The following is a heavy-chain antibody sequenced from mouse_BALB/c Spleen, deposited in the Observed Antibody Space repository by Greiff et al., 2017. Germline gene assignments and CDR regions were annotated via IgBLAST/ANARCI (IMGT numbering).Heavy chain of an antibody. CDR2: ILPGSGST. D-gene: IGHD2-2*01. CDR1: GYTFSSYW. V-gene: IGHV1-9*01. J-gene: IGHJ4*01. CDR3: ARKGYGYFLYAMDY. Sequence: QVHVKQSGAELMKPGASVKISCKATGYTFSSYWIEWVKQRPGHGLEWIGEILPGSGSTNYNEKFKGKATFTADTSSNTAYMQLSSLTSEDSAVYYCARKGYGYFLYAMDYWGQGTSVTVSS.